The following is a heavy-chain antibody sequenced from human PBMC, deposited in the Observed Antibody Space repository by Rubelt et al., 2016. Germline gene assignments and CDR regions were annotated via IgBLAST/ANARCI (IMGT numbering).Heavy chain of an antibody. CDR3: ANSSGWYPAFDI. Sequence: QITLKESGPTLVKPTQTLTLTCTFSGFSLSTSGVGVGWIRQPPGKALEWLALIYWDDDKRYSPSLKSRLPITKETSKNQVVLTMTTMDPVDTATYYWANSSGWYPAFDIWGQGTMVTVSS. CDR1: GFSLSTSGVG. CDR2: IYWDDDK. V-gene: IGHV2-5*02. J-gene: IGHJ3*02. D-gene: IGHD6-19*01.